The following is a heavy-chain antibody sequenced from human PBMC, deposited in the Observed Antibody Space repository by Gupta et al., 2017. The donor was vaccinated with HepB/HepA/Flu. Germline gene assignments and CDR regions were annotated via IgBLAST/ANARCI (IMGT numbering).Heavy chain of an antibody. D-gene: IGHD2-15*01. CDR3: ARLAAATGRVYYYYYMDV. Sequence: DVKLLESGGGLVQPGGSLSLSCAAAGFCFRTYDFTWVRQAPGTGLEWVSSISGSGGVTFYADSVKGRFTISRDNSKSMLYLQVNSLRAEDTAVYYCARLAAATGRVYYYYYMDVWGTGTAVTVSS. CDR2: ISGSGGVT. CDR1: GFCFRTYD. V-gene: IGHV3-23*01. J-gene: IGHJ6*03.